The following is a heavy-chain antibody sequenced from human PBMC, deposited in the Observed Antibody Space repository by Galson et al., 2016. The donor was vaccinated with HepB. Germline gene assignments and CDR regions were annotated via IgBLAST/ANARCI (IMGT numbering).Heavy chain of an antibody. V-gene: IGHV3-74*01. D-gene: IGHD4-23*01. Sequence: LRLSCAASGFAFSSHWMHWVRQDLGKGLVWVSRINSDGTISNYADSVKGRFTISRDNAKNTLYLQMNSLRAEDTAVYFCVRDHSVVPTTAYNWFDPWGRGTLVTVSS. CDR2: INSDGTIS. CDR1: GFAFSSHW. J-gene: IGHJ5*02. CDR3: VRDHSVVPTTAYNWFDP.